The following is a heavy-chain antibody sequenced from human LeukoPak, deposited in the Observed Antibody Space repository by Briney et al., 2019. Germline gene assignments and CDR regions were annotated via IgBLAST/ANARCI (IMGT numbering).Heavy chain of an antibody. D-gene: IGHD6-6*01. CDR3: ARRPIAARQGYYYYYMDV. CDR1: GFTFSSYW. CDR2: INSDGSST. J-gene: IGHJ6*03. V-gene: IGHV3-74*01. Sequence: GGSLRLSCAASGFTFSSYWMHWVRQAPGKGLVWVSRINSDGSSTSYADSVKGRFTISRDNAKNTLYLQMNSLRAEDTAVYYCARRPIAARQGYYYYYMDVWGKGTTVTVSS.